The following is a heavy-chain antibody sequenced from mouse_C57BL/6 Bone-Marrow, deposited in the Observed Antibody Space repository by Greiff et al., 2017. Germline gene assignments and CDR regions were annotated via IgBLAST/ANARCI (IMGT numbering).Heavy chain of an antibody. Sequence: QVQLQQSGAELVKPGASVKLSCKASGYTFTNYWMHWVKQRPGQGLEWIGMMHPNGGSPDYNEKFKSEATLSVDKSSRTAYMELSSPTSEDSAVYYCARSYDYDDYTMDYWGQGTSVTVSS. D-gene: IGHD2-4*01. J-gene: IGHJ4*01. CDR3: ARSYDYDDYTMDY. CDR1: GYTFTNYW. V-gene: IGHV1-64*01. CDR2: MHPNGGSP.